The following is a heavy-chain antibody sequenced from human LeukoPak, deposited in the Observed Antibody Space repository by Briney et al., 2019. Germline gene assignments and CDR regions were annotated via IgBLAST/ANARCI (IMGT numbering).Heavy chain of an antibody. CDR3: VTSWVRQQRDF. Sequence: GGSLRLSCTTSGISFGEYAMSWVRQAPGKGLEWVADIEPDGSGKTYVDSVKGRFTISRDNAQQSLYLQMDTLTAEDTAVYYCVTSWVRQQRDFWGQGTLVTVSS. CDR1: GISFGEYA. D-gene: IGHD3-10*01. J-gene: IGHJ4*02. V-gene: IGHV3-7*01. CDR2: IEPDGSGK.